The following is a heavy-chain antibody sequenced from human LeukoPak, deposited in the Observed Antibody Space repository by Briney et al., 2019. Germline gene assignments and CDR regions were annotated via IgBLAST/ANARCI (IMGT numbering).Heavy chain of an antibody. CDR3: ARPSFFYDSSGEHGAFDI. CDR2: IYYSGST. V-gene: IGHV4-39*01. D-gene: IGHD3-22*01. J-gene: IGHJ3*02. CDR1: GGSISGSSYY. Sequence: SETLSLTCTVSGGSISGSSYYWGWIRQPPGKGLEWIGSIYYSGSTYYNPSLKSRVTISVDTSKNQFSLKLSSVTAADTAVYYCARPSFFYDSSGEHGAFDIWGQGTMVTVSS.